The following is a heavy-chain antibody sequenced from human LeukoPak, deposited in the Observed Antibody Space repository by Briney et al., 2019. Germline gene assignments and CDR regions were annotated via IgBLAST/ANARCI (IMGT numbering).Heavy chain of an antibody. D-gene: IGHD1-26*01. V-gene: IGHV3-7*01. CDR2: INQEGSER. Sequence: GWSLTLSCPFSGFTFSKYWMSWVRPAAARGLEWVAYINQEGSERYYVDSMEGRFTVSRDNAEKSRVLQMNKLSVEDTALYFCARYGSYLDAVDFWGQGTLVTVAS. CDR1: GFTFSKYW. J-gene: IGHJ3*01. CDR3: ARYGSYLDAVDF.